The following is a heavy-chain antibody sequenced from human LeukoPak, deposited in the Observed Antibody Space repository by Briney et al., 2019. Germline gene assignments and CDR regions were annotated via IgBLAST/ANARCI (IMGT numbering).Heavy chain of an antibody. CDR3: ARQGASGSGEDY. CDR1: GASISSGGYY. D-gene: IGHD1-26*01. Sequence: SETLSLTCTVSGASISSGGYYWSWVRQPPGKGLEWIGYIYHSGDTYYNPSLKSRVTISVDTSKNQFSLKLSSVTAAGTAVYYCARQGASGSGEDYWGQGTLVTVSS. CDR2: IYHSGDT. V-gene: IGHV4-30-2*03. J-gene: IGHJ4*02.